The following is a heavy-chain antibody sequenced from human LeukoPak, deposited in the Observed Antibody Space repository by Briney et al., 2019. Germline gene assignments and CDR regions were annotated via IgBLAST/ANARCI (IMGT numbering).Heavy chain of an antibody. CDR3: ARRYCSSTSCYFVYNWFDP. V-gene: IGHV4-34*01. D-gene: IGHD2-2*01. J-gene: IGHJ5*02. Sequence: KPSETLSLTCTVSGGSISNYYWSWIRQPPGKGLEWIGEINHSGSTNYNPSLKSRVTISVDTSKNQFSLKLSSVTAADTAVYYCARRYCSSTSCYFVYNWFDPWGQGTLVTVSS. CDR1: GGSISNYY. CDR2: INHSGST.